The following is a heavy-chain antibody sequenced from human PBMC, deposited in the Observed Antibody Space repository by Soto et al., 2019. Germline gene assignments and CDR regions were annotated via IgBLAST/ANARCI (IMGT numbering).Heavy chain of an antibody. CDR3: VKEADYCVSSKYDM. Sequence: QGLLVESGGGVVQPGGSLRLYCTASGLTLSHYGMHWVRQVSGKGLEWLAVIACNGKLQFYGDSAQGRFTISRDNPKNTVYLEMNGLRPDDTALYYCVKEADYCVSSKYDMWGRGTLVTVSS. CDR2: IACNGKLQ. CDR1: GLTLSHYG. J-gene: IGHJ4*02. V-gene: IGHV3-30*18. D-gene: IGHD3-10*01.